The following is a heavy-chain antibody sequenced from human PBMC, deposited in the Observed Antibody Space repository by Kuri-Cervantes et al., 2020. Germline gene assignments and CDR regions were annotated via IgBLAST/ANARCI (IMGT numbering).Heavy chain of an antibody. V-gene: IGHV3-23*01. D-gene: IGHD4-17*01. CDR1: GFTFSSYA. CDR2: ISGSGGST. CDR3: AKTRWAYGDYGCDY. Sequence: GGSLRLSCAASGFTFSSYAMSWVRQAPGKWLEWVSAISGSGGSTYYADSVKGRFTISRDNSKNTLYLQMNSLRAEDTAVYYCAKTRWAYGDYGCDYWGQGTLVTVSS. J-gene: IGHJ4*02.